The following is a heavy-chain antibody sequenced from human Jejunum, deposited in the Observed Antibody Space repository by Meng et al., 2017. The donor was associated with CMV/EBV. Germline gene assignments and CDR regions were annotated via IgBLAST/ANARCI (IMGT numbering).Heavy chain of an antibody. D-gene: IGHD2-15*01. CDR1: GGTFNNYI. J-gene: IGHJ5*02. V-gene: IGHV1-69*15. Sequence: QVLLVQSGAEVKKPXXXXXVSCNASGGTFNNYIIHWVRQPPGQGLEWMGRIIPIFAKANYAQNFQGRVTITADESTSTAYMELSSLRSEDTAIYYCATESSGGGFDPWGQGTLVTVSS. CDR2: IIPIFAKA. CDR3: ATESSGGGFDP.